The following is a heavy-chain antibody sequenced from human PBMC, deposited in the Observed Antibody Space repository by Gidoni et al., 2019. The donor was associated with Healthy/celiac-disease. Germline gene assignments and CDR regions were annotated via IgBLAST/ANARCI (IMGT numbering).Heavy chain of an antibody. V-gene: IGHV3-21*01. Sequence: EVQLVESGGGLVKPGGSLSLSCAASGFTFSSYSMNWVRQAPGKGLEWVSSISSSSSYIYYADSVKGRFTISRDNAKNSLYLQMNSLRAEDTAVYYCARGEATAHYWGQGTLVTVSS. D-gene: IGHD5-18*01. J-gene: IGHJ4*02. CDR1: GFTFSSYS. CDR2: ISSSSSYI. CDR3: ARGEATAHY.